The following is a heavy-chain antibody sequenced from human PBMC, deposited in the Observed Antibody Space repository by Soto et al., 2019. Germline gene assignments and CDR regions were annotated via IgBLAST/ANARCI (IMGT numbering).Heavy chain of an antibody. V-gene: IGHV3-23*01. CDR3: AKVGWI. D-gene: IGHD5-12*01. CDR2: ISDSGDST. J-gene: IGHJ4*02. CDR1: GLTFSSHA. Sequence: EVQLLESGGGLLQPGGSLRLSCAASGLTFSSHAMTWFRQAPGKGLQWVSTISDSGDSTYYADSVKGRFTISRDNSKNTLYLQMNSLRAEDTAVYYCAKVGWIGGQGTLVTVSS.